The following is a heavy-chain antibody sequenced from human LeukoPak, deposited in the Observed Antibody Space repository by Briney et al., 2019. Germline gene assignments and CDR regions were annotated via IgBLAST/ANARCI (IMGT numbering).Heavy chain of an antibody. D-gene: IGHD2-15*01. CDR1: GLTFSSYD. CDR2: ICIAGDT. Sequence: GGSLRLSCAASGLTFSSYDMHWVGQAPGKGGEGVSAICIAGDTYYSGSVTGRCIISRENAKSSLYLQMNSLRVGDTALYYCTRGGRDGFDIWGQGTMVTVSS. V-gene: IGHV3-13*01. CDR3: TRGGRDGFDI. J-gene: IGHJ3*02.